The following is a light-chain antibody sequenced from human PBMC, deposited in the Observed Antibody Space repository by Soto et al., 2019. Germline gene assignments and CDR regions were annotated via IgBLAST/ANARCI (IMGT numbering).Light chain of an antibody. CDR2: TAS. CDR1: QGISSH. Sequence: AIRMPQSPSSFSASTGDRVTITCRASQGISSHLAWYQVKPGKAPRLLIYTASYLESGVPSRFSGSGCGTDFTLTISSLLSEDVAVDECQEYFSCPLTFGGGTKVEI. V-gene: IGKV1-8*01. J-gene: IGKJ4*01. CDR3: QEYFSCPLT.